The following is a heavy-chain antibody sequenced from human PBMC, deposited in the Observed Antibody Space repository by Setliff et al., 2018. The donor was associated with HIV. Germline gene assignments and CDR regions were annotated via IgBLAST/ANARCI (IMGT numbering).Heavy chain of an antibody. CDR1: GGSFSSYY. J-gene: IGHJ6*03. D-gene: IGHD5-12*01. CDR3: ARGSGYDSYYYYYMDV. Sequence: SETLSLTCAVYGGSFSSYYWNWIRQPPGKGLEWIGEINHSGSTNYNPSLKSRVTISVDTSKNQFSLKLSSVTAADTAVYYRARGSGYDSYYYYYMDVWGKGTTVTVSS. CDR2: INHSGST. V-gene: IGHV4-34*01.